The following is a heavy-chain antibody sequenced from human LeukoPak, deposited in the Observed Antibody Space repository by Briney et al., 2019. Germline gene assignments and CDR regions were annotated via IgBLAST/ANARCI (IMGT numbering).Heavy chain of an antibody. D-gene: IGHD3-16*01. CDR2: ITSSSSTI. CDR3: ARADRLGAALLASFDY. J-gene: IGHJ4*02. V-gene: IGHV3-48*01. CDR1: GFTFSSYT. Sequence: PGGSLRLSCAASGFTFSSYTMNWVRQTPGKGREWVSYITSSSSTIYYADSVKVRFTISRDNAKNSLYLQMNSLRAEDTAVYYCARADRLGAALLASFDYWGQGTLVTVSS.